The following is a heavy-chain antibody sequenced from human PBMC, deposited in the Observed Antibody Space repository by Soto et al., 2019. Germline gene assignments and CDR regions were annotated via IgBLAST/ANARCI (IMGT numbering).Heavy chain of an antibody. Sequence: QVQLVESGGGVVQPGRSLRLSCEASGFTFSSYGMHWVRKAPGKGLEWVAVIWDDGSNKYYADSVKGRFTLSRDNSKNTLYLQMNSLRAEDTAVYYCARWGIAAGDYWGQGTLGTVSS. CDR3: ARWGIAAGDY. J-gene: IGHJ4*02. CDR1: GFTFSSYG. V-gene: IGHV3-33*01. D-gene: IGHD6-13*01. CDR2: IWDDGSNK.